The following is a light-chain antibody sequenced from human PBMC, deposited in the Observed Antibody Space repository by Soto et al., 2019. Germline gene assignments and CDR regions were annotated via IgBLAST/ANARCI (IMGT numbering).Light chain of an antibody. CDR3: QKYNCAPPVT. Sequence: DLQMTQSPSSLSASVGDRVTISCRASQGIKNYLAWYQQKPGKVPKLPIYAASTLQSGVPSRLSGSESGTDVYHTITGLQSEDVATYYCQKYNCAPPVTFGPGTKVDV. CDR1: QGIKNY. V-gene: IGKV1-27*01. J-gene: IGKJ3*01. CDR2: AAS.